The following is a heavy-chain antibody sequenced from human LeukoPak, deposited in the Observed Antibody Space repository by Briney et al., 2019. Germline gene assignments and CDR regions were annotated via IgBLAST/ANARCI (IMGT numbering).Heavy chain of an antibody. Sequence: SETLSLTCAVSGGSICSGGYSWSWIRQPPGKGLEWIGYIYHSGSTYYNPSLKSRVTISVDRSKNQFSLKLSSVTAADTAVYYCARDQGGYSGYDSYYFDYWGQGTLVTVSS. V-gene: IGHV4-30-2*01. D-gene: IGHD5-12*01. J-gene: IGHJ4*02. CDR3: ARDQGGYSGYDSYYFDY. CDR2: IYHSGST. CDR1: GGSICSGGYS.